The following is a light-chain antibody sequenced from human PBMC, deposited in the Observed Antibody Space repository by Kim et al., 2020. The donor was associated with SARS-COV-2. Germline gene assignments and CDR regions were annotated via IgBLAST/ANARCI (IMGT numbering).Light chain of an antibody. J-gene: IGLJ3*02. Sequence: QLVLTQSPSASASLGASVKLTCSLSSGHISYAIAWHQQRPEKGPRYLMILNSDGSHTRGDGIPDRFSGSSSGAERSLTISSLQSDDEADYYCQTCHTGIWVFGGGTQLTVL. V-gene: IGLV4-69*01. CDR2: LNSDGSH. CDR3: QTCHTGIWV. CDR1: SGHISYA.